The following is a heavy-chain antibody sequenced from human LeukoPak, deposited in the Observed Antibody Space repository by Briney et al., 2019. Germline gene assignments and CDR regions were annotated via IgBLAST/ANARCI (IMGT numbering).Heavy chain of an antibody. D-gene: IGHD2-15*01. Sequence: ETLSLTCTVSGGSISGYYWSWVRQAPGKGLEWVSYISSSSSNNIYYADSVKGRFTISRDNAKNSLYLQMNSLRDEDTAVYYCAQKGGADNWGQGTLVTVSS. J-gene: IGHJ4*02. CDR2: ISSSSSNNI. V-gene: IGHV3-48*02. CDR1: GGSISGYY. CDR3: AQKGGADN.